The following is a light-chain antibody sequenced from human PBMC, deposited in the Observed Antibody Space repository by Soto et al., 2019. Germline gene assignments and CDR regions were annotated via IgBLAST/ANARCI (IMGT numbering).Light chain of an antibody. Sequence: DIPMTQSPSAMSASIGDRVSITCRASQGISNYLDWLQQKPGIVPKRLIYAASSLQSGVPSRFSGSGYGTDFTLTISSLQPEDFATYYCLQHNSYPWTFGHGTKVDIK. J-gene: IGKJ1*01. CDR1: QGISNY. CDR3: LQHNSYPWT. V-gene: IGKV1-17*03. CDR2: AAS.